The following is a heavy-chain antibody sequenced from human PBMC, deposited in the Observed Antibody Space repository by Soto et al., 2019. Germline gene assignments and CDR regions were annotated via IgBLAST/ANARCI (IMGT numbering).Heavy chain of an antibody. CDR3: AREGYTSSSTHSFLDS. CDR1: GYTFTSYG. CDR2: ISAYNGNT. V-gene: IGHV1-18*04. D-gene: IGHD6-6*01. J-gene: IGHJ4*02. Sequence: ASVKVSCKASGYTFTSYGISWVRQAPGQGLEWMGWISAYNGNTNYAQKFQDRLTITADTSTNTAYMDLRSLRSEDTAVYFCAREGYTSSSTHSFLDSWGQGTLVTVSS.